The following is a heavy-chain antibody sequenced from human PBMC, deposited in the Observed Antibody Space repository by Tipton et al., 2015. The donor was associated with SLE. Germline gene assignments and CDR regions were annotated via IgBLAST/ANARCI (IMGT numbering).Heavy chain of an antibody. CDR3: AKDHSYDRFGYNALDI. Sequence: RSLRLSCAGSGFIIDDFAMHWVRQVPGKGLEWVSGLSWNGGIIGYADSVVGRFTMSRDKATNSLYLQMNTLRPDDTAFYYCAKDHSYDRFGYNALDIWGQGTLVTVSS. D-gene: IGHD3-22*01. CDR2: LSWNGGII. V-gene: IGHV3-9*01. J-gene: IGHJ3*02. CDR1: GFIIDDFA.